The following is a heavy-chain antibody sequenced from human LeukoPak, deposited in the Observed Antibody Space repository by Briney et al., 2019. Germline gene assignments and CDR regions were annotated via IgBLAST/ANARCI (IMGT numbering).Heavy chain of an antibody. Sequence: GGSLRLSCAASGFTFSDYWMRWVRQAPGKGLEWVANIKQDGSEKYYVDSVKGRFTISRDNAKNSLYLQMNSLSAEDTAVYYCARYDYGDYGWAYWGQGTLVTVSS. J-gene: IGHJ4*02. CDR3: ARYDYGDYGWAY. V-gene: IGHV3-7*01. CDR1: GFTFSDYW. D-gene: IGHD4-17*01. CDR2: IKQDGSEK.